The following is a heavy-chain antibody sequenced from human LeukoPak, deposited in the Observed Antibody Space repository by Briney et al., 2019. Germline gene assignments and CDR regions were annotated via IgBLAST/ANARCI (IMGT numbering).Heavy chain of an antibody. J-gene: IGHJ5*02. CDR3: VCRKYFSTWSDP. V-gene: IGHV5-51*01. D-gene: IGHD1-14*01. Sequence: GESLKISCQGFGDRFATYWIGWVRQMPGKGLEGMGIIYPGDSDTQYSPSFHGQGTISADKSTSTAYLQWSSLKASDTAIYYCVCRKYFSTWSDPWGQGTLVTVSS. CDR1: GDRFATYW. CDR2: IYPGDSDT.